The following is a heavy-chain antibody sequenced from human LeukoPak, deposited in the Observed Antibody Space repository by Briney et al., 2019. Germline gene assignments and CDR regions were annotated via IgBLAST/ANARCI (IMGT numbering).Heavy chain of an antibody. CDR3: AREGPSGWSIFDY. CDR2: IYYSGST. CDR1: GGSISSNY. Sequence: SETLSLTCTVFGGSISSNYWSWIRQPPGKGLEWIGYIYYSGSTNYNPSLKSRVTISVDTSKNQFSLKLSSVTAADTAVYYCAREGPSGWSIFDYWGQGTLVTVSS. V-gene: IGHV4-59*01. J-gene: IGHJ4*02. D-gene: IGHD6-19*01.